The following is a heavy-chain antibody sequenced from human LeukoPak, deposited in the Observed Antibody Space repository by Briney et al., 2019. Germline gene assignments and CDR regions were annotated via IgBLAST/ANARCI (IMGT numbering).Heavy chain of an antibody. D-gene: IGHD2-2*01. V-gene: IGHV3-30*02. CDR3: AKANTPLTTSCPFDY. Sequence: GGSLRLSCAASGFTFSSYGVHWVRQAPGKGLEWVAFIRYDGSNKYYADSVKGRFTISRDNSKNTLYLQMNSLRAEDTAVYYCAKANTPLTTSCPFDYWGQGTLVTVSS. CDR1: GFTFSSYG. CDR2: IRYDGSNK. J-gene: IGHJ4*02.